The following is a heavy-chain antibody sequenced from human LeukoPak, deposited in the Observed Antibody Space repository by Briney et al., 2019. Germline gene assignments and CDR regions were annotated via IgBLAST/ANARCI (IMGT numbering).Heavy chain of an antibody. CDR2: ISHRGST. CDR3: ARGAEYYAIWRGYAGYSDY. V-gene: IGHV4-38-2*02. Sequence: SETLSLTCTDSGYSISNGYYWGWIRQPPGKGLEWVGSISHRGSTYYNPSLRSRITISLDRSKQKFSLKLTSVTAADTAVYFCARGAEYYAIWRGYAGYSDYWGQGISVTVSS. CDR1: GYSISNGYY. J-gene: IGHJ4*02. D-gene: IGHD3-3*01.